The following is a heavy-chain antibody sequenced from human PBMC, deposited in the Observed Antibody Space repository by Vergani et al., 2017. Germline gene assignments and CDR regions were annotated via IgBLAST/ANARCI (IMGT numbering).Heavy chain of an antibody. CDR2: FYTGGGT. CDR1: GGSISSGSYY. Sequence: QVQLQESGPGLVRPSQTLSLTCTVSGGSISSGSYYWSWFRQPAWKGLEWIGRFYTGGGTSYNPSLKSRVTISVDTSKNQFYLQLSSVTAADTAVYYCARDPLYSTTWPFLLLDMDVWGQGTTVTVSS. CDR3: ARDPLYSTTWPFLLLDMDV. D-gene: IGHD6-13*01. V-gene: IGHV4-61*02. J-gene: IGHJ6*02.